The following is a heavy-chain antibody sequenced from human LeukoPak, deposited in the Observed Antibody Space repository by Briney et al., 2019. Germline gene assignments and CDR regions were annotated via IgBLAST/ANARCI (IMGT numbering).Heavy chain of an antibody. CDR3: ARIQAGSSSSARGIDY. J-gene: IGHJ4*02. D-gene: IGHD6-6*01. Sequence: PSETLSLTCAVYGGSFSGYYWSWIRQPPGKGLEWIGEINHSGSTNYNPSLKSRVTISVDTSKNQFSLKLSSVTAADTAVYYCARIQAGSSSSARGIDYWGQGTLVTVSS. CDR1: GGSFSGYY. V-gene: IGHV4-34*01. CDR2: INHSGST.